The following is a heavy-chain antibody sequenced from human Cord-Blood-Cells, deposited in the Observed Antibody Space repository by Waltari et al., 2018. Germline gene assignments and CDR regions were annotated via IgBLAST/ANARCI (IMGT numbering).Heavy chain of an antibody. D-gene: IGHD3-3*01. CDR2: IYHSGST. CDR3: ARVVEEWLLFDY. Sequence: QVQLQESGPGLVKPSETLSLTCAVSGYSISSGYYWGWIRQPPGKGLEWIGSIYHSGSTYYNPSLKSRVTISVDTSKNQFSLKLSSVTAADTAVYYCARVVEEWLLFDYWGQGTLVTVSS. J-gene: IGHJ4*02. V-gene: IGHV4-38-2*01. CDR1: GYSISSGYY.